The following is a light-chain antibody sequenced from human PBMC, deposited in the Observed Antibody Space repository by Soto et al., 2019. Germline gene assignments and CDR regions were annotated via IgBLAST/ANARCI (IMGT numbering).Light chain of an antibody. Sequence: QPVLTQSPSASASLGASVKLTCTLSSGHSSYAIAWHQQQPEKGPRYLMKVNSDGSHSRGDGIPDRFSGSRSGAERYLTISSLQSEDEADYYCQTWGTGIQVIGGGTKVTVL. CDR1: SGHSSYA. CDR2: VNSDGSH. V-gene: IGLV4-69*01. CDR3: QTWGTGIQV. J-gene: IGLJ3*02.